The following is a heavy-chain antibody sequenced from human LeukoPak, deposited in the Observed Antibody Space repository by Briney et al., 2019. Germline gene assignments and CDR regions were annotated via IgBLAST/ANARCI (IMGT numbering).Heavy chain of an antibody. CDR3: ARGPPNWGYDY. Sequence: ASVKVSCKASGYTFTSYDINWVRQATGQGPEWMGWMSPNSGNTGYAQKFQGRVTMTRSTSMSTAYMELSSLRSEDTAVYYCARGPPNWGYDYGGQGTLVTVPS. CDR1: GYTFTSYD. J-gene: IGHJ4*02. D-gene: IGHD7-27*01. V-gene: IGHV1-8*01. CDR2: MSPNSGNT.